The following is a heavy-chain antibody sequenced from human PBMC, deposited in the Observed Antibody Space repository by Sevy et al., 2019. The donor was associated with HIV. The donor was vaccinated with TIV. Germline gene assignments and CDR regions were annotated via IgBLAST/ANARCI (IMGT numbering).Heavy chain of an antibody. J-gene: IGHJ6*02. CDR1: GFTFSSYW. CDR2: IKQDGSEK. CDR3: ARDQGVATYHYYYYYGMDV. V-gene: IGHV3-7*03. D-gene: IGHD5-12*01. Sequence: GGSLRLSCAASGFTFSSYWMSWVRQAPGKGLEWVANIKQDGSEKYDVDSVKGRFTISRDNAKNSLYLQMNSLRAEDKAVYYCARDQGVATYHYYYYYGMDVWGQGTTVTVSS.